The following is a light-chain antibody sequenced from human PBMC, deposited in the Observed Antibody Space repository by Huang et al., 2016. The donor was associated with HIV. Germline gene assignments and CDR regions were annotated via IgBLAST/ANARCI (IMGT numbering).Light chain of an antibody. J-gene: IGKJ1*01. Sequence: EIVLTQSPGTLSLSPGQRLTLSCRASQTVSNDYLAWYQQKPGQAPRLLIYAASTRAAGIPDRFSGSGSATDFILTVSRLEPEESAVYYCQQDALSPWTFGHGTKVEI. CDR2: AAS. CDR1: QTVSNDY. CDR3: QQDALSPWT. V-gene: IGKV3-20*01.